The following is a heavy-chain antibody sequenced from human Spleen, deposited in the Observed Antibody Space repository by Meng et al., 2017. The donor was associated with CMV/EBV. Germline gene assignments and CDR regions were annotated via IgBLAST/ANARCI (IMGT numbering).Heavy chain of an antibody. D-gene: IGHD6-19*01. CDR3: ARKWLVKEVDY. J-gene: IGHJ4*02. CDR2: INPSGDNT. Sequence: ASVKVSCKASGYTFTTYYMHWVRQAPGQGLEWMGIINPSGDNTNYAQKFQGRVTMTRDTSTSTVYMELSSLRAEDTAVYYCARKWLVKEVDYWGQGTLVTVSS. CDR1: GYTFTTYY. V-gene: IGHV1-46*01.